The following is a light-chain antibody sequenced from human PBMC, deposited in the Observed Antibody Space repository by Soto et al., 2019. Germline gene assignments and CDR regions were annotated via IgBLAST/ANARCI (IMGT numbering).Light chain of an antibody. CDR3: QQYGPSPRT. CDR1: QSVRSNY. CDR2: GAS. J-gene: IGKJ1*01. Sequence: EVALTQSPGTLSLSPGERATLSCRASQSVRSNYLAWYQQKPGQAPRLLIYGASSRAPGLPDRFSGSGSGTDFARAIHRLEPGDFAVYYCQQYGPSPRTFGQGTKVEIQ. V-gene: IGKV3-20*01.